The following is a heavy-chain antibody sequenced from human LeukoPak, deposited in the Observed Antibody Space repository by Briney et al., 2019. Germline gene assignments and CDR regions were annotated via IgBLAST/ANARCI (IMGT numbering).Heavy chain of an antibody. CDR3: ARDARGFGELTNYYYYYMDV. CDR2: INHSGST. D-gene: IGHD3-10*01. V-gene: IGHV4-34*01. CDR1: GGSFSGYY. J-gene: IGHJ6*03. Sequence: PSETLSLTCAVYGGSFSGYYWSWIRQPPGKGLEWIGEINHSGSTNYNPSLKSRVTISVDTSKNQFSLKLSSVTAEDTAVYYCARDARGFGELTNYYYYYMDVWGKGTTVTISS.